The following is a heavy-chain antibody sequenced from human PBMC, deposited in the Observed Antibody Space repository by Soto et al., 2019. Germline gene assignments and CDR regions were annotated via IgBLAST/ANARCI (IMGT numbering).Heavy chain of an antibody. Sequence: QVQLVQSGAEVRKPGASVKVSCKASGYTFTNFHFNWVRQATGQGLEWIGWMNPYSGDTGYAQNFQGRVTMTRDTSINPAYMEMTSLTSDDKAVYYCARGSPGPVDHWGQGTPVTVSS. CDR1: GYTFTNFH. CDR3: ARGSPGPVDH. D-gene: IGHD3-10*01. V-gene: IGHV1-8*02. J-gene: IGHJ4*02. CDR2: MNPYSGDT.